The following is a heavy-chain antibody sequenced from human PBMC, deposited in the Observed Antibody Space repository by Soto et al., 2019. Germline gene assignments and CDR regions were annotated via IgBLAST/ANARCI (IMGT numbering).Heavy chain of an antibody. V-gene: IGHV4-38-2*02. CDR1: GYSIRNGYY. Sequence: PSETLSLTCAVSGYSIRNGYYWGWIRQPPGKGLEWIGSMYHSGIAYYNPSLQSRVAISIDPSKNQFSRKLTAVTAADTAFYYCARDYEDYYDNSADDSRPFDFWAQGILVTV. D-gene: IGHD3-22*01. CDR3: ARDYEDYYDNSADDSRPFDF. CDR2: MYHSGIA. J-gene: IGHJ4*02.